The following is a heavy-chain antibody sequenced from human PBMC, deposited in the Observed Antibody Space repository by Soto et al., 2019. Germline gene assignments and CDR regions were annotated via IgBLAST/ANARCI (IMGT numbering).Heavy chain of an antibody. CDR3: ARSVYHDFWSGNNWFDP. CDR2: INHSGVT. Sequence: TSETLSLTCAVYGGSFSGYYWSWIRQPPGKGLEWIGEINHSGVTHYNPSLKSRLTISVDKSKNQFSLNVNSVTAADTAVYFCARSVYHDFWSGNNWFDPWGQGTRVTVSS. V-gene: IGHV4-34*09. D-gene: IGHD3-3*01. CDR1: GGSFSGYY. J-gene: IGHJ5*02.